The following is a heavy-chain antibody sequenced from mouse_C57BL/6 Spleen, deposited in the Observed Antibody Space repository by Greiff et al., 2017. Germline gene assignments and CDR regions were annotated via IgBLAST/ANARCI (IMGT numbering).Heavy chain of an antibody. CDR3: ARSNSNYDFFDY. CDR1: GYTFTSYW. CDR2: IDPSDSYT. J-gene: IGHJ2*01. D-gene: IGHD2-5*01. Sequence: QVQLQQPGAELVKPGASVKLSCKASGYTFTSYWMQWVKQRPGQGLEWIGEIDPSDSYTNYNQKFKGKATLTVDTSSSTAYMQLSSLTSEDSAVYYCARSNSNYDFFDYWGQGTTLTVSS. V-gene: IGHV1-50*01.